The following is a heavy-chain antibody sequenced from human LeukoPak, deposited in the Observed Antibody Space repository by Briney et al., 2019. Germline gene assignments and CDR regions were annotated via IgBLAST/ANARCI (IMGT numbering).Heavy chain of an antibody. CDR3: ARVRGYYDSSGPRDY. D-gene: IGHD3-22*01. CDR1: GYTFTSYG. J-gene: IGHJ4*02. V-gene: IGHV1-18*01. CDR2: ISGYNGNT. Sequence: ASVTVSFKASGYTFTSYGISWVRQAPGQGLEWMGWISGYNGNTNYAQKLQGRVTITTDTSTSTAYMELRSLRSDDTAVYYCARVRGYYDSSGPRDYWGQGTLVTVSS.